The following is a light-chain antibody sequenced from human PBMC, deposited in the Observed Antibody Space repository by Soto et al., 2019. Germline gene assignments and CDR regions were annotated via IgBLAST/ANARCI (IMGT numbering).Light chain of an antibody. CDR2: DVN. V-gene: IGLV2-14*03. J-gene: IGLJ3*02. Sequence: QSALTQPASVSRSPGQSITISCTGTSSDVGGYDHVSWYQQHPGKAPKLIIYDVNIRPSGVSNRFSGSKSGNTASLAVSGLQAEDEADYYCSSYTSRDTLVFGGGTKVTVL. CDR1: SSDVGGYDH. CDR3: SSYTSRDTLV.